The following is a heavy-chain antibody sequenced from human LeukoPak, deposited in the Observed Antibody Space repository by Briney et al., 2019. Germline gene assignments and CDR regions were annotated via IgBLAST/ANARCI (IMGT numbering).Heavy chain of an antibody. D-gene: IGHD5-18*01. CDR3: VRVIQKPYYYYYYIGV. CDR2: IISIFGTA. Sequence: ASVKASCQASGGTFSSYAISAVRQAPGHRLEGMGGIISIFGTANYAQKCQGRVTITADKSTSTAYNELSSLRSEDTAVYCCVRVIQKPYYYYYYIGVWGKGTTVTVSS. CDR1: GGTFSSYA. J-gene: IGHJ6*03. V-gene: IGHV1-69*06.